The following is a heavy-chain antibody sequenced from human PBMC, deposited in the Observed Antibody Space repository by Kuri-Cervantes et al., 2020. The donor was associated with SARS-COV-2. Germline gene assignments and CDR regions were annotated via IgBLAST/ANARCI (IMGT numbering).Heavy chain of an antibody. D-gene: IGHD4-11*01. Sequence: GSLRLSCTVSGGSISSYYGSWIRQPPGKGLEYIGYIYYSGTTNYNPSLKSRVTISVDTSKNQFSLKLSSVTAADTAVYYCARDPTGLQYYFDYWGQGTLVTVSS. V-gene: IGHV4-59*12. J-gene: IGHJ4*02. CDR3: ARDPTGLQYYFDY. CDR1: GGSISSYY. CDR2: IYYSGTT.